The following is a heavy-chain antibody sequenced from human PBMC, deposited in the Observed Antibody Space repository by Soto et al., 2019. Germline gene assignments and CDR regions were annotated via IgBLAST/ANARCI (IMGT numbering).Heavy chain of an antibody. J-gene: IGHJ4*02. V-gene: IGHV1-18*01. CDR2: ISAKNGNK. Sequence: QVQLVQSGTEVKKPGASVKVSCKASGYTFSSYGVSWVRQAPGQGLEWMGWISAKNGNKNYARELQGRVTMTTDTSTSTAYWELRSWRSAARAFYYVAREGYNRNPPFDYWGQGTLVTVSS. CDR1: GYTFSSYG. D-gene: IGHD1-20*01. CDR3: AREGYNRNPPFDY.